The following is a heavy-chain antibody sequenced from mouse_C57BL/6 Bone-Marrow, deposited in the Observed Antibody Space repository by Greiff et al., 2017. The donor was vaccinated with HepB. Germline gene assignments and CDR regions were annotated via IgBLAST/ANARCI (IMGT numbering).Heavy chain of an antibody. CDR3: TRGGFYYGSSYAMDY. Sequence: EVKLVESGEGLVKPGGSLKLSCAASGFTFSSYAMSWVRQTPEKRLEWVAYISSGGDYIYYADTVKGRFTISRDNARNTLYLQMSSLKSEDTAMYYCTRGGFYYGSSYAMDYWGQGTSVTVSS. D-gene: IGHD1-1*01. V-gene: IGHV5-9-1*02. CDR2: ISSGGDYI. J-gene: IGHJ4*01. CDR1: GFTFSSYA.